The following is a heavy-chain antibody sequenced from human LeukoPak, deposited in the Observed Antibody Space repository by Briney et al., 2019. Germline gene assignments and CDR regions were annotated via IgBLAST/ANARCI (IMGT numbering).Heavy chain of an antibody. J-gene: IGHJ5*02. V-gene: IGHV1-18*01. Sequence: ASVKVSCKASGYTFTSYGISWVRQAPGQGLEWMGWISAYNGNTNYAQKLQGRVTMTTDTSTSTAYMELSRLRSDDTAVYYCARGGGQYCSGGSCYDWFDPWGQGTLVTVSS. CDR1: GYTFTSYG. CDR3: ARGGGQYCSGGSCYDWFDP. D-gene: IGHD2-15*01. CDR2: ISAYNGNT.